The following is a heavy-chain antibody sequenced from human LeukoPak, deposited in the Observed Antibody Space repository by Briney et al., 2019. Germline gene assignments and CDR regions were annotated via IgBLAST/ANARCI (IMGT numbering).Heavy chain of an antibody. CDR1: GFTFSSYW. CDR2: IYSGGSI. Sequence: PGGSLRLSCAASGFTFSSYWMSWVRQAPGKGLEWVSVIYSGGSIYYADSLKGRFTISRDNSKNTLYLQMNSLRVEDAAVYYCATDSNNNGDYEAWGQGTLVTVSS. J-gene: IGHJ5*02. CDR3: ATDSNNNGDYEA. V-gene: IGHV3-66*02. D-gene: IGHD4-17*01.